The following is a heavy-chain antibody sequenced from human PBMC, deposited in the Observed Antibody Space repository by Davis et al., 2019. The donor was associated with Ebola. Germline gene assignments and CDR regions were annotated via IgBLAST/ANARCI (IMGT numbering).Heavy chain of an antibody. J-gene: IGHJ4*02. V-gene: IGHV4-59*08. CDR2: IYYSGST. Sequence: SETLSLTCAVYGGSFSGYYWSWIRQPPGKGLEWIGYIYYSGSTNYNPSLKSRVTISVDTSKNQFSLKLSSVTAADTAVYYCARQEGSFDYWGQGTLVTVSS. CDR3: ARQEGSFDY. CDR1: GGSFSGYY.